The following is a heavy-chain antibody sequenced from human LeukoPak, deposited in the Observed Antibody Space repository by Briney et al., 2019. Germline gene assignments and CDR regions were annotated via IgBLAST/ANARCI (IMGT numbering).Heavy chain of an antibody. CDR3: AREGEMATFDY. Sequence: SETLSLTCTVSGGSISSYYWSWIRQPPGKGPEWIGYIYYSGSTNYSPSLKSRVTISVDTSKNQFSLKLSSVTAADTAVYYCAREGEMATFDYWGQGTLVTVSS. CDR1: GGSISSYY. V-gene: IGHV4-59*01. D-gene: IGHD5-24*01. CDR2: IYYSGST. J-gene: IGHJ4*02.